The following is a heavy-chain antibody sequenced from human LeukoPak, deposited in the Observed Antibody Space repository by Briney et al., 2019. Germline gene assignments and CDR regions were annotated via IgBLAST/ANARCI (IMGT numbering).Heavy chain of an antibody. CDR1: GFTFSAYA. D-gene: IGHD2-2*02. V-gene: IGHV3-23*01. Sequence: GGSLRLSCAASGFTFSAYAMTWVRQAPGRGLEWVSSMSGRDDKTYYTDSAKGRFTISRDNSKNTLYLQMNSLRAEDTAVYYCARDRYSDYWGQGTLVTVSS. CDR3: ARDRYSDY. J-gene: IGHJ4*02. CDR2: MSGRDDKT.